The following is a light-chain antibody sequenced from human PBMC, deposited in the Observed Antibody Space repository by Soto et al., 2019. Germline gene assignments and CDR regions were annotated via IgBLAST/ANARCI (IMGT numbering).Light chain of an antibody. Sequence: QSVLTQPRSVSGSPGQSVTSSCTGTSSDVGGYNYVSWYQQHPGKAPKLMIYDVSKRPSGVPDRFSGSKSGNTASLTISGLQAEDEAHYYCCSSAGSYTSVFGGGTKLTVL. J-gene: IGLJ3*02. CDR3: CSSAGSYTSV. CDR2: DVS. CDR1: SSDVGGYNY. V-gene: IGLV2-11*01.